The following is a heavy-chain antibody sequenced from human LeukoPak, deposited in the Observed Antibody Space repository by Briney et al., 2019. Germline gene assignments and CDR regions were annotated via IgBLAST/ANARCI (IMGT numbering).Heavy chain of an antibody. Sequence: SSETLSLTCTVSGGSISSSSYYWGWIRQPPGKGLEWIGSIYYSGSTYYNPSLKSRVTISVDTSKNQFSLKLSSVTAADTAVYYCARDRADGYFDYWGQGTLVTVSS. CDR2: IYYSGST. CDR3: ARDRADGYFDY. CDR1: GGSISSSSYY. J-gene: IGHJ4*02. V-gene: IGHV4-39*07. D-gene: IGHD4-17*01.